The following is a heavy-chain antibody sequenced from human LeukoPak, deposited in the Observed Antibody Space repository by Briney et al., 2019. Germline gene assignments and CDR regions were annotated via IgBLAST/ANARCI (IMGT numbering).Heavy chain of an antibody. Sequence: SVKVSCKASGGTFSSYAISWVRQAPGQGPEWMGGIIPIFGTANYAQKFQGRVTITTDESTSTAYMELSSLRSEDTAVYYCARGGYSSSGPFDYWGQGTLVTVSS. J-gene: IGHJ4*02. D-gene: IGHD6-6*01. CDR2: IIPIFGTA. V-gene: IGHV1-69*05. CDR1: GGTFSSYA. CDR3: ARGGYSSSGPFDY.